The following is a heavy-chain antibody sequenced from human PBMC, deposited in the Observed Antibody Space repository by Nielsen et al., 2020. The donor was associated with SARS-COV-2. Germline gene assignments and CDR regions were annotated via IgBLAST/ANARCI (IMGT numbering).Heavy chain of an antibody. J-gene: IGHJ5*02. V-gene: IGHV1-46*01. CDR1: GYTFTSYY. CDR3: ARDRIFGVGNYNWFDP. CDR2: INPSGGST. Sequence: ASVKVSCKASGYTFTSYYMHWVRQAPGQGLEWMGIINPSGGSTSYAQKFQGRVTMTRDTSTSTVYMELSSLRSEDTAVYYCARDRIFGVGNYNWFDPWGQGTLVTVSS. D-gene: IGHD3-3*02.